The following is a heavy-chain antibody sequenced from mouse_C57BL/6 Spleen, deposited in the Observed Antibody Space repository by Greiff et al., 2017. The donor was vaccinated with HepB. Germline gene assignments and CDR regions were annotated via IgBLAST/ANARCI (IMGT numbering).Heavy chain of an antibody. J-gene: IGHJ4*01. V-gene: IGHV1-52*01. CDR3: AREKGYAMDY. Sequence: QVQLQQPGAELVRPGSSVKLSCKASGYTFTSYWMHWVKQRPIQGLEWIGNIDPSDSETHYNQKFKDKATLTVDKTSSTAYMRLRSLASEDSSVYYCAREKGYAMDYWGQGTSVTVSS. CDR1: GYTFTSYW. CDR2: IDPSDSET.